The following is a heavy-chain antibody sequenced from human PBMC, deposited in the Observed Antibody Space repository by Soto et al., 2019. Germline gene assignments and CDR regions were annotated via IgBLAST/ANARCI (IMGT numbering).Heavy chain of an antibody. J-gene: IGHJ4*02. V-gene: IGHV1-69*01. Sequence: QVQLVQSGAEVKKPGSSVTVSCKASGGTFSSYTISWVRQAPGQGLEWMAGISPIFGTPIYAQKFQDRVTITADDSTMTAYMEMKRLTSEDTAVYYCARVVVGSSLSLDYWGQGTLVTISS. CDR3: ARVVVGSSLSLDY. CDR2: ISPIFGTP. D-gene: IGHD1-26*01. CDR1: GGTFSSYT.